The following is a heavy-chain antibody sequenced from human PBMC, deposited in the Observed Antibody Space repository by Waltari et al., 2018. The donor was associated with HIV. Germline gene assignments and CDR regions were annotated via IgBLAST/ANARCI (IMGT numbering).Heavy chain of an antibody. CDR1: AGSIRNYY. CDR3: ARGGVNWNYDY. Sequence: QVQLQESGPGLVKPSETLSLTCTVSAGSIRNYYWSWIRQPPGKGLELIGYIFYSGTTNYNPSLKSRVTISIDTSKNQFSLNLTSVTAADTALYYCARGGVNWNYDYWGQGTLVTVSS. D-gene: IGHD1-7*01. V-gene: IGHV4-59*01. J-gene: IGHJ4*02. CDR2: IFYSGTT.